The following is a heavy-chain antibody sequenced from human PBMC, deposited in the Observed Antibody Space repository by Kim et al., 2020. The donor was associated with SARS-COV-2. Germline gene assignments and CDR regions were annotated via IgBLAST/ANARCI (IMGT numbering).Heavy chain of an antibody. CDR2: IYYSGST. CDR1: GGSISSYY. CDR3: ARLGGAVAGYYFDY. Sequence: SETLSLTCTVSGGSISSYYWSWIRQPPGKGLEWIGYIYYSGSTNYNPSLKSRVTISVDTSKNQFSLKLSSVTAADTAVYYCARLGGAVAGYYFDYWGQGTLVTVSS. V-gene: IGHV4-59*08. D-gene: IGHD6-19*01. J-gene: IGHJ4*02.